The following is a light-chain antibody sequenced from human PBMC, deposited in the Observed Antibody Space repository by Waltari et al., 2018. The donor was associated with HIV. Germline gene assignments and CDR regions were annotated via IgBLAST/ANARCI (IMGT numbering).Light chain of an antibody. V-gene: IGLV2-8*01. CDR1: SSDVGGYDY. J-gene: IGLJ3*02. Sequence: QSALTQPPSASGSPGQSVTISCTGTSSDVGGYDYVSWYQQYPGKAPKLIIYEVTKRPSGVPVRFSGSKSGNTASLTVSGLQPEDEADYYCCSYAGGYNLWVFGGGTELTVL. CDR2: EVT. CDR3: CSYAGGYNLWV.